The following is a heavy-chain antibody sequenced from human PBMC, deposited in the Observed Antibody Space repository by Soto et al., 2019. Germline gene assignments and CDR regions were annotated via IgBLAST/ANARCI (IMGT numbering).Heavy chain of an antibody. CDR3: AREPNESFYFDY. CDR1: GYTITHYH. CDR2: LXPXTXNX. V-gene: IGHV1-46*01. J-gene: IGHJ4*02. Sequence: GASVKVSCKASGYTITHYHIHWLRQAPGQGLXWLXXLXPXTXNXXXXXXFQGRVTMTRDTSTGTDYMELTSLKSDDTAVYYCAREPNESFYFDYWGQGTQVTVSS.